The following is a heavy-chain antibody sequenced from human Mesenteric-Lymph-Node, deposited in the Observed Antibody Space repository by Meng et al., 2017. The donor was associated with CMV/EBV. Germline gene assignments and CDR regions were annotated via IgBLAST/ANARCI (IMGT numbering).Heavy chain of an antibody. CDR2: MNSDGSST. D-gene: IGHD2-21*01. CDR3: ARMGIYCGGDCYIDY. V-gene: IGHV3-74*01. Sequence: GGSLRLSCAASGFTFSRYWMHWVRQAPGKGLVWVSRMNSDGSSTSYADSVKGRFTISRDNAKNTLYLQMNSLRAEDTAVYYCARMGIYCGGDCYIDYWGQGTLVTVSS. CDR1: GFTFSRYW. J-gene: IGHJ4*02.